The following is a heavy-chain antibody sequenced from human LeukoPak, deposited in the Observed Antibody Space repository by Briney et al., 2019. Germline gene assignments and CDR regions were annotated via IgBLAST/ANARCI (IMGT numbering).Heavy chain of an antibody. Sequence: GGSLRISCKASGFSFSNYYMNWVRQAPGKGLEWLSHINGRGGIINYADSVKGRFTISRDNARNSLDLHMSSLGAEDTAVYYCAREGDGSRYYFDYWGQGILVTVSS. CDR1: GFSFSNYY. CDR2: INGRGGII. V-gene: IGHV3-48*04. CDR3: AREGDGSRYYFDY. J-gene: IGHJ4*02. D-gene: IGHD2-21*01.